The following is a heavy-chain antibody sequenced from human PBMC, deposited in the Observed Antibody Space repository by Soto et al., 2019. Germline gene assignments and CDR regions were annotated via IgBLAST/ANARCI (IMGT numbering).Heavy chain of an antibody. V-gene: IGHV1-69*08. D-gene: IGHD2-15*01. CDR2: IIPNLGIT. CDR3: ARDKGYCSGASCTDIDY. Sequence: QVQLVQSGAEVKKPGSSVKVSCKASGGTLSSYTFSWVRQAPGPGLEWMGRIIPNLGITNYAQKFQGRITIIVDKSTSTAYMELSSLRSEDTAVYYCARDKGYCSGASCTDIDYWGQGTLVTVSS. J-gene: IGHJ4*02. CDR1: GGTLSSYT.